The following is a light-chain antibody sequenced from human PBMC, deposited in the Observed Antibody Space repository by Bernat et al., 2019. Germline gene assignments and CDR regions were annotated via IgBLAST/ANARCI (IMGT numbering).Light chain of an antibody. J-gene: IGKJ4*01. CDR3: QQTTATRFPPA. CDR2: AAS. Sequence: DIQMTQSPSFVSASVGVRLTITCRASQDISTSLAWYQQKPGKAPQLLIYAASCLQRGVSSRFSGSGSGTEFTLTNSSLQPEDFATYFCQQTTATRFPPAFGEGTKVEIK. CDR1: QDISTS. V-gene: IGKV1-12*01.